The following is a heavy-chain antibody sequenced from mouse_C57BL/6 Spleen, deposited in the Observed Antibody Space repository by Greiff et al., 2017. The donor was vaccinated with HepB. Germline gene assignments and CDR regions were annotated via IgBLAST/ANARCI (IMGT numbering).Heavy chain of an antibody. V-gene: IGHV3-1*01. CDR1: GYSITSGYD. CDR3: ANSYYDYDERFAY. D-gene: IGHD2-4*01. J-gene: IGHJ3*01. Sequence: ESGPGMVKPSQSLSLTCTVTGYSITSGYDWHWIRHFPGNKLEWMGYISYSGSTNYNPSLKSRISITHDTSKNHFFLKLNSVTTEDTATYHCANSYYDYDERFAYWGQGTLVTVSA. CDR2: ISYSGST.